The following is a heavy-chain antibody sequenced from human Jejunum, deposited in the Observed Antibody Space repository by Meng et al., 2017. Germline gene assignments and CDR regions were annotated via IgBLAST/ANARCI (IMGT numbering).Heavy chain of an antibody. CDR1: GFSFSDFY. CDR3: ARDHLPFGWFDP. CDR2: ISGRSSAI. V-gene: IGHV3-11*01. D-gene: IGHD3-16*01. J-gene: IGHJ5*02. Sequence: QVQLVGSGGGLVKPGGSLRLSCAASGFSFSDFYMTWIRQAPGKGLEWVAYISGRSSAIYYADSVRGRFTISRDNAKNSVYLQMNSLRAEDTAVYYCARDHLPFGWFDPWGQGTLVTVSS.